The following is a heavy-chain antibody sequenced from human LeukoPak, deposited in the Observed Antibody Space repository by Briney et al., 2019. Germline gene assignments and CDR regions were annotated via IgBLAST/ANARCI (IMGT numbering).Heavy chain of an antibody. CDR3: AKWGTEYSHTY. V-gene: IGHV3-30*18. J-gene: IGHJ4*02. D-gene: IGHD6-6*01. CDR2: ISYDGSNK. Sequence: GGSLRLSCAASGFTFSSYGMHWVRQAPGKGLEWVAVISYDGSNKYYADSVKGRFTISRDNSKNTLYLQMNSLRAEDTAVYYCAKWGTEYSHTYWGQGTLVTVSS. CDR1: GFTFSSYG.